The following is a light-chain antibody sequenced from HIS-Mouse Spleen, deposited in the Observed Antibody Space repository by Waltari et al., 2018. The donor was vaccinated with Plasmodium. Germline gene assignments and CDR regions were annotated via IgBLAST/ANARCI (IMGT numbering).Light chain of an antibody. CDR1: SSDVGGYNY. CDR3: SSYADSNNLV. J-gene: IGLJ2*01. Sequence: QSALTQPPSASGSPGQSVTISCTGTSSDVGGYNYVSWYQQHPGQAPKLMIYEVSKRPSGAPARFSGSKSGNTASLTVSGLQAEDEADYYCSSYADSNNLVFGGGTKLTVL. CDR2: EVS. V-gene: IGLV2-8*01.